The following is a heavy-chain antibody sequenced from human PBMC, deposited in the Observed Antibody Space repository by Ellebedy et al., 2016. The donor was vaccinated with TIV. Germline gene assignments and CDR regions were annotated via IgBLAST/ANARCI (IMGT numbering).Heavy chain of an antibody. CDR2: INAGNGNT. D-gene: IGHD5-12*01. Sequence: AASVTVSCKASGYTFTSYAMHWVRQAPGQRLDWMGWINAGNGNTKYSQKFQGRVTITRDTSASTAYMELSSLRSEDTAVYYCARADLIVATTAPDYWGQGTLVTVSS. V-gene: IGHV1-3*01. CDR3: ARADLIVATTAPDY. CDR1: GYTFTSYA. J-gene: IGHJ4*02.